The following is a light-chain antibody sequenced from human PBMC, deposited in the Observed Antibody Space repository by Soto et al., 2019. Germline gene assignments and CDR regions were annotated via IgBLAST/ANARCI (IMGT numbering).Light chain of an antibody. CDR2: QDT. CDR1: KLGTKY. CDR3: QAWDRSTVV. J-gene: IGLJ2*01. V-gene: IGLV3-1*01. Sequence: SYELTQPPSVSVSPGQTASITCSGDKLGTKYACWYQQKPGQSPVLVIYQDTKRTSGIPERFAGSNSGNTATLTISGTQAMDEADYYCQAWDRSTVVFGGGTKLAVL.